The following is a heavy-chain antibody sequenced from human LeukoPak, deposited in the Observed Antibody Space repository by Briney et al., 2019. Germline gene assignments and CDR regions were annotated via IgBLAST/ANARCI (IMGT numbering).Heavy chain of an antibody. D-gene: IGHD1-26*01. J-gene: IGHJ4*02. CDR2: IYYSGST. CDR1: GGSISSGDYY. Sequence: PSQTLSLTCTVSGGSISSGDYYWSWIRQPPGKGLEWIEYIYYSGSTYYNPSLKSRVTISVDTSKNQFSLKLSSVTAADTAVYYCARAVGIVGATFDYWGQGTLVTVSS. CDR3: ARAVGIVGATFDY. V-gene: IGHV4-30-4*01.